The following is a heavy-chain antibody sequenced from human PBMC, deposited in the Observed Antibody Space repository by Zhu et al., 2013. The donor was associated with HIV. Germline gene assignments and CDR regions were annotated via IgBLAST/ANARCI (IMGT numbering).Heavy chain of an antibody. J-gene: IGHJ6*02. D-gene: IGHD2-2*01. Sequence: VQLVESGGGVVQPGRSLRLSCAASGFTFNSYGMHWVRQAPGKGLEWVAVISDDGSNKYYADSVKGRFTISRDKSKNTLYLQMNSLRVEDTAVYYCAKDTSTQKRYYGMDVWGQGTTVTVSS. CDR3: AKDTSTQKRYYGMDV. CDR2: ISDDGSNK. CDR1: GFTFNSYG. V-gene: IGHV3-30*18.